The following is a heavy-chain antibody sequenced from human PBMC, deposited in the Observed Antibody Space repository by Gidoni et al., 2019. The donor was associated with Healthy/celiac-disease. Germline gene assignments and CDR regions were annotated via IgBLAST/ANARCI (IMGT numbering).Heavy chain of an antibody. CDR3: ARSRDYSKGYYGMDV. D-gene: IGHD4-4*01. Sequence: EVQLVESGGGLIQPGGSMRLSCAASGFTVSSNYMSWVRQAPGKGLEWVSVIYSGGRTYYADSVKGRFTISRDNSKNTLYLQMNSLRAEDTAVYYCARSRDYSKGYYGMDVWGQGTTVTVSS. J-gene: IGHJ6*02. CDR1: GFTVSSNY. V-gene: IGHV3-53*01. CDR2: IYSGGRT.